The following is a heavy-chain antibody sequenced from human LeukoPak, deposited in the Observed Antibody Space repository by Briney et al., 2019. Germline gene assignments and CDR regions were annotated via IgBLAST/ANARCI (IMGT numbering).Heavy chain of an antibody. CDR2: IYYSGDT. CDR1: GASIRTGLYY. J-gene: IGHJ4*02. V-gene: IGHV4-30-4*08. D-gene: IGHD4-17*01. CDR3: ARLTTVTMMFDY. Sequence: SETLSLTCTVSGASIRTGLYYWGWIRQSPGKGLEWIGYIYYSGDTYYNPSLEGRLTISVDTSKNQFSLKLSSVTAADTAVYYCARLTTVTMMFDYWGQGTLVTVSS.